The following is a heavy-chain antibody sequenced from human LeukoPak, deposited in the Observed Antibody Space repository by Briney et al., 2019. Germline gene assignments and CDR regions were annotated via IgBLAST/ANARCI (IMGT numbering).Heavy chain of an antibody. CDR2: MYYSGST. CDR1: GGSIRSYY. D-gene: IGHD4-17*01. Sequence: SETLSLTCSVSGGSIRSYYWSWIRQPPGKGLEWIGYMYYSGSTNYNPSLKSRVTISVDTSKNQFSLKLSSVTAADAAVYYCARFGGATVTTRYFVYWGQGTLVTVSS. J-gene: IGHJ4*02. V-gene: IGHV4-59*08. CDR3: ARFGGATVTTRYFVY.